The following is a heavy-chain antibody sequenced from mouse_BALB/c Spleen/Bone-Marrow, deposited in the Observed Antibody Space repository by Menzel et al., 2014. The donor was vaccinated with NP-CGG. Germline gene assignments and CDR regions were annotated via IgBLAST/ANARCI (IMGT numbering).Heavy chain of an antibody. CDR1: GFDFSRYW. CDR2: INTDSSTI. J-gene: IGHJ1*01. Sequence: EVQLQQSGGGLVQPGGSLKLSCAASGFDFSRYWMSWVRQPPGKGLEWIGDINTDSSTINYTPFLMDKFIISRDNAKNTLYLQMSKVRSEDTALYYCARRGWSRYWYFDVWGAGTTVTVSS. V-gene: IGHV4-1*02. D-gene: IGHD2-3*01. CDR3: ARRGWSRYWYFDV.